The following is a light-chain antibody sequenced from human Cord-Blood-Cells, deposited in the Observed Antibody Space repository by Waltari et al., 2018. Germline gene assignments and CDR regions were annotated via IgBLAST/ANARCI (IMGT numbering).Light chain of an antibody. CDR3: AAWDDSLNGWV. CDR1: SSNLGSNT. V-gene: IGLV1-44*01. Sequence: QSVLTQPPSASGTPGQGVTIPCSGSSSNLGSNTVTWYQQLPGTAPKLLIYRNNQRPSGVPDRFSGSKSGTSASLAISGLQAEDEADYYCAAWDDSLNGWVFGGGTKLTVL. CDR2: RNN. J-gene: IGLJ3*02.